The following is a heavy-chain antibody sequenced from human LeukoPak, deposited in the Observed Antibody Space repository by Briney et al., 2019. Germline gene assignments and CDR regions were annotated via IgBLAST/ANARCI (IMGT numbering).Heavy chain of an antibody. Sequence: GGSLRLSCAASGFTFSDYYMSWIRQAPGKGLEWVLYISSSGSTIYYADSVKGRFTISRDNAKNSLYLQMNSLRAEDTAVYYCARDYTYYYDSSGYSPWGQGTLVTVSS. CDR1: GFTFSDYY. D-gene: IGHD3-22*01. CDR2: ISSSGSTI. V-gene: IGHV3-11*01. CDR3: ARDYTYYYDSSGYSP. J-gene: IGHJ5*02.